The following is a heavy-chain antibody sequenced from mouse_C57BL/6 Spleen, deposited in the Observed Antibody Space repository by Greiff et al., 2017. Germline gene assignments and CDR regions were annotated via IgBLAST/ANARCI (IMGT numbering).Heavy chain of an antibody. CDR2: IYPVSGST. Sequence: QVLLMQPGAELVKPGASVKMSCKASDYTFTSHWITWVKQRPGQGLELIGDIYPVSGSTNYNEKFESKVTLSVDTTSRTASLQLSSLTSEGSALCNRARLTTVVATSMDYWGQGTSVTVSA. CDR3: ARLTTVVATSMDY. J-gene: IGHJ4*01. D-gene: IGHD1-1*01. CDR1: DYTFTSHW. V-gene: IGHV1-55*01.